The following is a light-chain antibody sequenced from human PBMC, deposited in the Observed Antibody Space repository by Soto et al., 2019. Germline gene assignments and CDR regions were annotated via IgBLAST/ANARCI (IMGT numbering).Light chain of an antibody. J-gene: IGKJ1*01. V-gene: IGKV1-5*01. CDR1: QTISSW. CDR2: DAS. CDR3: QPYNSFSGT. Sequence: DIQMTQSPSTLSASVGDRVTITCRASQTISSWLAWYQQKPGKAPKLLIYDASSLESGVPSRFSGRGSGTQFTLTINSLQPDDFATYYCQPYNSFSGTFGPGTKVDIK.